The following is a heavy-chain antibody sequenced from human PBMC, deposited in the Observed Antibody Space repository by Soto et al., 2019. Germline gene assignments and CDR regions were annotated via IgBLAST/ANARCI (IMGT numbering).Heavy chain of an antibody. J-gene: IGHJ4*02. CDR2: ISSSSSYI. D-gene: IGHD1-1*01. CDR1: GFTFSSYS. V-gene: IGHV3-21*01. Sequence: GGSLRLSCAASGFTFSSYSMNWVRQAPGKGLEWVSSISSSSSYIYYADSVNGRFTISRENAKNSLYLQMNSLRAEDTAVYYCARDGYNLYFDYWGQGTLVTVSS. CDR3: ARDGYNLYFDY.